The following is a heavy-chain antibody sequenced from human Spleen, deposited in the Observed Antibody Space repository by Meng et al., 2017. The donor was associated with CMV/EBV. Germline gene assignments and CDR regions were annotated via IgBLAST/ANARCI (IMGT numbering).Heavy chain of an antibody. V-gene: IGHV4-34*01. CDR3: VRTKGAAYYFDY. CDR1: GGSFRGYY. J-gene: IGHJ4*02. D-gene: IGHD2-21*01. Sequence: SETLSLTCAVYGGSFRGYYWSCIRQPPGKGLEWIGGINQSGSTNHNPSLKRRITVSVDTSENQISLNLRSVTAADTAVYYCVRTKGAAYYFDYWGQGTLVTVSS. CDR2: INQSGST.